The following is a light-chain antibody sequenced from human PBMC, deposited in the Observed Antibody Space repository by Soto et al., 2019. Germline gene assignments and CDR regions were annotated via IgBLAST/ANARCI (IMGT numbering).Light chain of an antibody. V-gene: IGKV3-15*01. CDR2: GAS. J-gene: IGKJ1*01. Sequence: EIVMTQSPGTLSLSPGERATLSCRASQSVSSSLAWYQQKPGQAPRLLIYGASTRATGIPARFSGSGSGTEFTLTISSLQSEDFAVYYCQQYTNWPWTFGRGTKVDIK. CDR1: QSVSSS. CDR3: QQYTNWPWT.